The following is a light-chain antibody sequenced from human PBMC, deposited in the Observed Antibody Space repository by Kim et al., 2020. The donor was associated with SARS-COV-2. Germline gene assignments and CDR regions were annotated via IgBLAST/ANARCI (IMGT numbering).Light chain of an antibody. CDR1: QSVNSDY. CDR3: QPYGSSPLGYT. V-gene: IGKV3-20*01. CDR2: GAS. J-gene: IGKJ2*01. Sequence: EIVLTQSPGTLSLSPGERATLSCRASQSVNSDYLAWYQQIPGQPPRLLIFGASSRATGIPDRFSGSGSGTDFTLAISRLEPEDFAVYYCQPYGSSPLGYTFGQGTKLEI.